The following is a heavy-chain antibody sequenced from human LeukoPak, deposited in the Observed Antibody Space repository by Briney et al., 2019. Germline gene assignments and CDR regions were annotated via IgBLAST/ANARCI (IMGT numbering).Heavy chain of an antibody. D-gene: IGHD3-22*01. V-gene: IGHV3-23*01. CDR3: ARFHYYNSQRTNAFDI. CDR2: ISGGAGGSI. CDR1: GFTFSNHA. Sequence: PGGSLRLSCAASGFTFSNHAMTWVRQAPGKGLEWVSEISGGAGGSIKYADSVKGRFTISRDNSMNTLCLQMNSLRAEDTAVYYCARFHYYNSQRTNAFDIWGQGTMVTVSS. J-gene: IGHJ3*02.